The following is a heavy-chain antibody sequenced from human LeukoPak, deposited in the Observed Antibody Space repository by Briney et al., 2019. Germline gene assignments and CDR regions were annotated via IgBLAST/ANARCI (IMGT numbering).Heavy chain of an antibody. CDR1: GYTSTGYY. V-gene: IGHV1-2*02. Sequence: GASVKVSCKASGYTSTGYYMHWVRQAPGQGLEWMGWINPNSGGTNYAQKFQGRVTMTRDTSISTAYMELSRLRSDDTAVYYCARDILYSSGYPDYWGQGTLVTVSS. CDR3: ARDILYSSGYPDY. J-gene: IGHJ4*02. D-gene: IGHD6-19*01. CDR2: INPNSGGT.